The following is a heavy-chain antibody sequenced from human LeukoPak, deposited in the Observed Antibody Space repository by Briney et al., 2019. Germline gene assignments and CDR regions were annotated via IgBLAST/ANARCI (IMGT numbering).Heavy chain of an antibody. CDR1: GDSISSSRHS. CDR3: VRIYCTSTSCYGDSYYGMDV. CDR2: ISYSGST. J-gene: IGHJ6*02. Sequence: PSETLSLTCTVSGDSISSSRHSWGWIRQPPGKGLEWIGSISYSGSTYYNPSLKTRVTMSVDTSENQFSPKLSSVTAADSTVYYCVRIYCTSTSCYGDSYYGMDVWGQGTTVTVSS. D-gene: IGHD2-2*01. V-gene: IGHV4-39*01.